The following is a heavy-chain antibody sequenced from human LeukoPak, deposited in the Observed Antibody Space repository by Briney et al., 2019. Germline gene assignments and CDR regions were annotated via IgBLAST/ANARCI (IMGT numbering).Heavy chain of an antibody. D-gene: IGHD3-3*01. CDR1: GGSISSYY. V-gene: IGHV4-59*08. CDR3: ARVSTIFGVVTQSYYYYMDV. J-gene: IGHJ6*03. CDR2: IYYSGST. Sequence: PSETLSLTCTVSGGSISSYYWSWIRQPPGKGLEWIGYIYYSGSTNYNPSLKSRVTISVDTSKNQFSLKLSSVTAADTAVYYCARVSTIFGVVTQSYYYYMDVWGKGTTVTVSS.